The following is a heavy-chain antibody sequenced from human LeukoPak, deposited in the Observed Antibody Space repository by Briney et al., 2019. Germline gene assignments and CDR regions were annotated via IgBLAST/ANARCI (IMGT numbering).Heavy chain of an antibody. V-gene: IGHV3-30*18. J-gene: IGHJ4*02. Sequence: GGSLRLSCAASGFMFSAYGMHWVRQAPGKGLEWVAVISSDGSSKNYADSVKGRFSMSRDNSKTTLYLQMNSLRIEDTAVYYCAKDGDCGGGGCFPNNFNYWGQGTLVTVSS. CDR3: AKDGDCGGGGCFPNNFNY. D-gene: IGHD2-15*01. CDR2: ISSDGSSK. CDR1: GFMFSAYG.